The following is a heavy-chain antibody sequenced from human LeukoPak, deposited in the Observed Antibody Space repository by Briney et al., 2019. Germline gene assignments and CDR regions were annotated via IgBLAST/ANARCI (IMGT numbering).Heavy chain of an antibody. CDR1: GFTFSSYW. Sequence: GGSLRLSCAASGFTFSSYWMSWVRQAPGKGLEWVANIKQDGSEKYYVDSVKGRFTISRDNSKNTLYLQMNSLRAEDTAVYYCARDTGQLEYDFDYWGQGTLVTVSS. V-gene: IGHV3-7*03. D-gene: IGHD6-13*01. J-gene: IGHJ4*02. CDR3: ARDTGQLEYDFDY. CDR2: IKQDGSEK.